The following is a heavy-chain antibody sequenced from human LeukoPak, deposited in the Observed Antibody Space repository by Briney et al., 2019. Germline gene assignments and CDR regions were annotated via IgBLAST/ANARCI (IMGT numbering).Heavy chain of an antibody. CDR3: ARDLFPGDYGDYNFEY. D-gene: IGHD4-17*01. J-gene: IGHJ4*02. CDR2: ISYDGSNK. Sequence: GGSLRLSCAASGFTFSSYAMHWVRQAPGKGLEWVAVISYDGSNKYYADSVKGRFTISRDNSKNTLILQMNSLRTEDTAIYYCARDLFPGDYGDYNFEYWGQGTQVTVSS. CDR1: GFTFSSYA. V-gene: IGHV3-30*04.